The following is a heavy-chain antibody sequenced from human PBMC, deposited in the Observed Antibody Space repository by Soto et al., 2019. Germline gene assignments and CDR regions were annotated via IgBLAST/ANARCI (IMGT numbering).Heavy chain of an antibody. CDR3: ARDSCSGGSCYSRFDY. V-gene: IGHV3-66*01. Sequence: GGSLRLSCAASGFTVSSNYMSWVRQAPGKGLEWVSVIYSGGSTYYADSVKGRFTISRDNSKNTLYLQMNSLRAEDTAVYYCARDSCSGGSCYSRFDYWGQGTLVTVSS. J-gene: IGHJ4*02. CDR2: IYSGGST. D-gene: IGHD2-15*01. CDR1: GFTVSSNY.